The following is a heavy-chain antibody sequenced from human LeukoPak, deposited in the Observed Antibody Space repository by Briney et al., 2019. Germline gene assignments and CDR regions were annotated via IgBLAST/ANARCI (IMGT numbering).Heavy chain of an antibody. V-gene: IGHV3-23*01. CDR2: ISGSGGST. Sequence: PGGSLRLSCAASGYTFSSYAMSWVRQAPGKGLEWVAAISGSGGSTYYADSVKGRFTISRDNSKNTLYLQMNSLRAENTAAYYCASHYIYILTAYYSGWGQGTLVTVSS. D-gene: IGHD3-9*01. CDR1: GYTFSSYA. CDR3: ASHYIYILTAYYSG. J-gene: IGHJ4*02.